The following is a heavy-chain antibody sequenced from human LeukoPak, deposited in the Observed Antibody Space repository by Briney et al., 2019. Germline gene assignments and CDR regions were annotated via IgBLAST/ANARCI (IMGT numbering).Heavy chain of an antibody. D-gene: IGHD1-26*01. V-gene: IGHV3-7*01. J-gene: IGHJ4*02. CDR2: IKQDGSEK. Sequence: PGGSLRLSCAASGFTFSSYWMSWVRQAPGKGLDWVANIKQDGSEKYYLDSVKGRFIISRDNAKNSLYLQMNSLRGEDTAVYYCARHLVGATYFDYWGQGTLVTVSS. CDR1: GFTFSSYW. CDR3: ARHLVGATYFDY.